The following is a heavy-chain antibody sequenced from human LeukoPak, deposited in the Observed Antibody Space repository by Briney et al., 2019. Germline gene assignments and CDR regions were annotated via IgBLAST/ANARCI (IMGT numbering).Heavy chain of an antibody. J-gene: IGHJ3*01. CDR1: GFSFHSYA. CDR2: IRAGDSKT. V-gene: IGHV3-23*01. CDR3: AKGKVNHDGAFDV. Sequence: PGGSLRLSCAASGFSFHSYALSWVRQAPGKGLEWASGIRAGDSKTYYADSVNGRFAISRDDSKKQLFLQMNSLRVEDTAVYYCAKGKVNHDGAFDVWGQGTRVTVSS. D-gene: IGHD1-14*01.